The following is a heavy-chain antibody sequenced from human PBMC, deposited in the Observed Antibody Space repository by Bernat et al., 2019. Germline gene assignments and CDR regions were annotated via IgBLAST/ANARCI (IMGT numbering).Heavy chain of an antibody. J-gene: IGHJ4*02. CDR3: AGDRGGDVGGGLGMDY. V-gene: IGHV3-30-3*01. CDR1: GFTFSSYA. D-gene: IGHD3-16*01. CDR2: ISYDGSNK. Sequence: QVQLVESGGGVVQPGRSLRLSCAASGFTFSSYAMHWVRQAPGKGLEWVAVISYDGSNKYYADSVKGRFTISRDNSKNTLYLQMNSLRAEDTAVYYCAGDRGGDVGGGLGMDYWGQGTLVTVSS.